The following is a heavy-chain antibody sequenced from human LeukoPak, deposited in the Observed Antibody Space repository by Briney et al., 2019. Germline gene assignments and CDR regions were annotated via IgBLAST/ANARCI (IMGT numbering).Heavy chain of an antibody. V-gene: IGHV5-51*01. CDR2: IYPGDSDT. J-gene: IGHJ4*02. CDR1: GYSFTSYW. Sequence: GESLKISCKGSGYSFTSYWIGWVRQMPGKGLEWMGIIYPGDSDTRYSPSFQGQVTISADESISTAYLQWSSLKASDTAMYYCARYSSSFAGGFDYWGQGTLVTVSS. CDR3: ARYSSSFAGGFDY. D-gene: IGHD6-6*01.